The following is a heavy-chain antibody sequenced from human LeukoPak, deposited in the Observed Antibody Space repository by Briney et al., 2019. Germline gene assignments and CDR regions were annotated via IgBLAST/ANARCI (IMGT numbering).Heavy chain of an antibody. CDR2: IHSGGST. J-gene: IGHJ6*02. V-gene: IGHV3-66*01. CDR1: GFTVNRKY. CDR3: AKDQRTMTRRMDV. D-gene: IGHD2-2*01. Sequence: GGSLRLSCAASGFTVNRKYMSWVRQAPGKGLEWVSVIHSGGSTYYADSVKGRFTISRDSSKNTLYLQMNTLRVEDRAVYFCAKDQRTMTRRMDVWGQGTAVIVSS.